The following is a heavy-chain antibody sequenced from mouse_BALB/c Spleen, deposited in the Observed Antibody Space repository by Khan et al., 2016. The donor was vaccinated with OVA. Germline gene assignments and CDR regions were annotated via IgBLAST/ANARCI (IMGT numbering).Heavy chain of an antibody. D-gene: IGHD3-3*01. CDR3: ARGTFAY. V-gene: IGHV1S135*01. CDR2: VDPFNGDT. J-gene: IGHJ3*01. Sequence: VQLQQSGPELMKPGASMKISCKASGYSFTSYYMHWMKQGHGKSLEWIGYVDPFNGDTDYNQKFKGKATLTVDKSSSTAYMHLSSLTSEDSAVYYCARGTFAYWGQGTLVTVSA. CDR1: GYSFTSYY.